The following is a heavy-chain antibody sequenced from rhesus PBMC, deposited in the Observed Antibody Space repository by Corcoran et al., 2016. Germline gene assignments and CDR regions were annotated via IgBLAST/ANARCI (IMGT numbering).Heavy chain of an antibody. J-gene: IGHJ3*01. CDR2: ISGSTSNT. V-gene: IGHV4-65*01. Sequence: QMQLQESGPGLVKPSETLSLTCAVSGDSISSTNWWSWIRQPPGKGLEWIGYISGSTSNTNSNPSLKSRVTISTYRSRNQFSLKLYAVTAADTAVYYCARGGYSRTDAFAFWGQGLRVTVSS. CDR1: GDSISSTNW. D-gene: IGHD6-13*01. CDR3: ARGGYSRTDAFAF.